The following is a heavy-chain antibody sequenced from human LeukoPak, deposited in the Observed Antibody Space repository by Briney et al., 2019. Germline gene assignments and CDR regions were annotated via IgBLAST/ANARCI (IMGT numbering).Heavy chain of an antibody. CDR1: GFTFSSYA. Sequence: GGSLRLSCAASGFTFSSYAMSWVRQAPGKGLEWVSAISGSGGSTCYADSVKGRFTISRDNSKNTLYLQMNSLRAEDTAVYYCATPIAAAGIVGPYYGMDVWGQGTTVTVSS. J-gene: IGHJ6*02. CDR2: ISGSGGST. CDR3: ATPIAAAGIVGPYYGMDV. D-gene: IGHD6-13*01. V-gene: IGHV3-23*01.